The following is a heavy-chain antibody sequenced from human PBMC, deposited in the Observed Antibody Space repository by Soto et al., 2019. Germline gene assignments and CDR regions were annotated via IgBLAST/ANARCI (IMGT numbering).Heavy chain of an antibody. CDR3: ASFYDRSSYWDDTFDI. CDR1: GFTFTNYA. J-gene: IGHJ3*02. CDR2: ISYDEDNK. D-gene: IGHD3-22*01. Sequence: QVQLVESGGGVVQPGRSLRLSCAASGFTFTNYAMHWVRQCPGKGLEWVAVISYDEDNKYYADSVKGRFTISRDNSKNTLYLQMNSLRVEDTAVYYCASFYDRSSYWDDTFDIWGQGTMVTVSS. V-gene: IGHV3-30-3*01.